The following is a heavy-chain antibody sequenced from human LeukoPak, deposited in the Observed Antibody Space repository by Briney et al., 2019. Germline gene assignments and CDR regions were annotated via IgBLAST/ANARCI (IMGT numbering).Heavy chain of an antibody. V-gene: IGHV4-34*01. J-gene: IGHJ4*02. CDR2: INHSGST. CDR3: ATISPPVDY. Sequence: PSETLSLTCAVYGGSFSGYYWSWIRQPPGKGLEWIGEINHSGSTNYNPSLKSRVTMSVDTSKNQFSLKLSSVTAADTAVYYCATISPPVDYWGQGSLVTVSS. D-gene: IGHD2-2*02. CDR1: GGSFSGYY.